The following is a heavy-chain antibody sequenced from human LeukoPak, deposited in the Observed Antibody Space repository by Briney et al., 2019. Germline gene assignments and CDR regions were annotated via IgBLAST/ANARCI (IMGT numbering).Heavy chain of an antibody. J-gene: IGHJ4*02. D-gene: IGHD3-10*01. Sequence: PGGSLRLSCAASGFTFSSYAMSWVRQAPGKGLEWIGSIYYSGSIYYNPSLKSRVTISVDTSKNQFSLKLNSVTATDTAVYYCARHYGPWGQGTLVTVSS. CDR3: ARHYGP. CDR1: GFTFSSYA. V-gene: IGHV4-39*01. CDR2: IYYSGSI.